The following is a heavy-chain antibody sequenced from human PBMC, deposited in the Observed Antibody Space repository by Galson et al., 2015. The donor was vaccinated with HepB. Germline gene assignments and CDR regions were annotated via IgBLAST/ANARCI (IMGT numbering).Heavy chain of an antibody. J-gene: IGHJ4*02. CDR1: GFTFSRYS. CDR3: ARDLGGDFFFDYADS. D-gene: IGHD3/OR15-3a*01. V-gene: IGHV3-48*04. CDR2: ISSSSYTK. Sequence: SLRLSCAASGFTFSRYSMNWVRQAPGKGLEWVSYISSSSYTKYYADSVKGRFTISRDNAKNSLYLLMNSLRAEDTAVYYCARDLGGDFFFDYADSWGQGTLVTVSS.